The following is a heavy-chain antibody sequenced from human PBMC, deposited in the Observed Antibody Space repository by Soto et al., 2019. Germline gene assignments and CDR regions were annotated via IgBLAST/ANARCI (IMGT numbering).Heavy chain of an antibody. CDR3: ARDDEYSGNGMDV. Sequence: QVQLVESGGGVVQPGRSLRLSCAASEFTFSNYGMHWVCQAPGKGLEWVAVILNDGSNRYHADSVKDRFTISRDNSKNTLYLPMNSLRAEDTAVYYCARDDEYSGNGMDVWGQGTTVTVS. CDR1: EFTFSNYG. CDR2: ILNDGSNR. J-gene: IGHJ6*02. V-gene: IGHV3-33*01. D-gene: IGHD3-10*01.